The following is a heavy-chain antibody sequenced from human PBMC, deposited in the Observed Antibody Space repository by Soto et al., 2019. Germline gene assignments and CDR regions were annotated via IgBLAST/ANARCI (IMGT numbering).Heavy chain of an antibody. J-gene: IGHJ3*02. CDR3: ARDSRRYDGYGI. CDR2: ISSSSSYI. D-gene: IGHD5-12*01. Sequence: EVQLVESGGGLVKPGGSLRLSCAASGFTFSSYTMNWVRQAPGKGLEWVSSISSSSSYIYYADSVKGRFTISRDNAKNSLYLQMNSLRAEDTAVYYCARDSRRYDGYGIWGQGTMVTVSS. CDR1: GFTFSSYT. V-gene: IGHV3-21*01.